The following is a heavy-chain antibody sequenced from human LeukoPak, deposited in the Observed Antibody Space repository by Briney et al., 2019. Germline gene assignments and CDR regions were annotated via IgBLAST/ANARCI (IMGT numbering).Heavy chain of an antibody. CDR2: ISHDGSNK. CDR3: ARAAVEWELSY. J-gene: IGHJ4*02. Sequence: PGRSLRLSCAASGFTFSSYAMHWVRQAPGKGLGWVAVISHDGSNKYYADSVKGRFTISRDNSKNTLYLQMNSLRAEDTAVYYCARAAVEWELSYWGQGTLVTVSS. D-gene: IGHD1-26*01. CDR1: GFTFSSYA. V-gene: IGHV3-30-3*01.